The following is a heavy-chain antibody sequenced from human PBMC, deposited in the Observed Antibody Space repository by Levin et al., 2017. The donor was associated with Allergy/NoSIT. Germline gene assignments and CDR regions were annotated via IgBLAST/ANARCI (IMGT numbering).Heavy chain of an antibody. CDR2: MNPNSGNT. V-gene: IGHV1-8*01. CDR1: GYTFTSYD. J-gene: IGHJ6*03. CDR3: ARGPPHSSFTYYYYYMDV. Sequence: PGESLKISCKASGYTFTSYDINWVRQATGQGLEWMGWMNPNSGNTGYAQKFQGRVTMTRNTSISTAYMELSSLRSEDTAVYYCARGPPHSSFTYYYYYMDVWGKGTTVTVSS. D-gene: IGHD6-6*01.